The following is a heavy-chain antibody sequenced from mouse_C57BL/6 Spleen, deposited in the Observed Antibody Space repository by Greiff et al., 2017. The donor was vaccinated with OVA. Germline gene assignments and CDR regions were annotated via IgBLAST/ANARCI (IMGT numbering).Heavy chain of an antibody. CDR2: ISSGGDYI. D-gene: IGHD1-1*01. CDR3: TRVFYGSSLDY. J-gene: IGHJ2*01. Sequence: EVQGVESGEGLVKPGGSLKLSCAASGFTFSSYAMSWVRQTPEKRLEWVAYISSGGDYIYYADTVKGRFTISRDNARNTLYLQMSSLKSEDTAMYYCTRVFYGSSLDYWGQGTTLTVSS. CDR1: GFTFSSYA. V-gene: IGHV5-9-1*02.